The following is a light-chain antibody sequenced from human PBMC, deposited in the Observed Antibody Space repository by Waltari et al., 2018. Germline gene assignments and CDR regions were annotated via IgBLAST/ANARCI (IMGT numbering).Light chain of an antibody. J-gene: IGKJ1*01. Sequence: DIVMTQSPDSLALSLGERATISCQSSQSVLHRPKNKNYLAWHQQKTGQPPKLLIYWSSTRESGVPDRFSGSGSGTDFTLTINSLQAEDVAVYYCQQFYSIPPTFGQGTKVEIK. CDR3: QQFYSIPPT. CDR2: WSS. CDR1: QSVLHRPKNKNY. V-gene: IGKV4-1*01.